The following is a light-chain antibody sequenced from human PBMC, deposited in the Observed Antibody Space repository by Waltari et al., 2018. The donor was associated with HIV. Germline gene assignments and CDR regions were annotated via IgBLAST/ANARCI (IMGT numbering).Light chain of an antibody. J-gene: IGKJ4*02. CDR3: QHSFGT. CDR2: SAS. V-gene: IGKV3-20*01. CDR1: QPLISDY. Sequence: EVVLTQSPGTLSLSPGERVTLSCRASQPLISDYLAWYQQKPGQAPSLLVYSASNRAAGVPDRFDGGGFGTDFTLTISRLEPEDSAVYYCQHSFGTFGRGTRVEI.